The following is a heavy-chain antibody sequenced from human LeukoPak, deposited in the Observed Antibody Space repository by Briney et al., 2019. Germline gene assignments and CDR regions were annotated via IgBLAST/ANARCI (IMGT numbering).Heavy chain of an antibody. D-gene: IGHD6-19*01. CDR3: ARDHFGSGWNTNYMDV. J-gene: IGHJ6*03. CDR1: GGSFSGYY. Sequence: PSETLSLTCAVFGGSFSGYYWSWIRQPPGKGLEWIGEINHSGSTNYNPSLKSRVTISVDTSKKQFSLKLSSVTAADTAVYYCARDHFGSGWNTNYMDVWGKGTTVTVSS. CDR2: INHSGST. V-gene: IGHV4-34*01.